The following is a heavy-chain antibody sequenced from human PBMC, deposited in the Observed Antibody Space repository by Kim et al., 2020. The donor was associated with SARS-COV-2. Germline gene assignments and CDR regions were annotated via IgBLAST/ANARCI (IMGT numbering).Heavy chain of an antibody. V-gene: IGHV3-21*01. Sequence: IYYDEPVKSRFTNSGDNAKNSLYRQMNSLRAEDTAVYYCARYGSSKGMDVWGQGTTVTVSS. CDR2: I. J-gene: IGHJ6*02. CDR3: ARYGSSKGMDV. D-gene: IGHD3-10*01.